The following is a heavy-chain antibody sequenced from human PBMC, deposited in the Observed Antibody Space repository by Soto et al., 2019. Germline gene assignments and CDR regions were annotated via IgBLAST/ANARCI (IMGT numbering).Heavy chain of an antibody. Sequence: EVQLVESGGGLVQPGGSLRLSCAASGFTFSSYWMSWVRQAPGKGLAWVANIKQDGSEKYYVDSVKGRFTISRDNAKNSLYLQMNSLRAEDTAVYYCARGPSNRVGMKDYYYIDVWGKGTTVTVSS. D-gene: IGHD1-26*01. V-gene: IGHV3-7*01. CDR2: IKQDGSEK. CDR1: GFTFSSYW. J-gene: IGHJ6*03. CDR3: ARGPSNRVGMKDYYYIDV.